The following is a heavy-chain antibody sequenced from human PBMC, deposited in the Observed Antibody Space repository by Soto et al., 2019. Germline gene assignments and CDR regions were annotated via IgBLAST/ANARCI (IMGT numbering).Heavy chain of an antibody. CDR3: ARRRYGSGSYWLDY. CDR2: INHSGST. J-gene: IGHJ4*02. V-gene: IGHV4-34*01. CDR1: GGSFIGYY. Sequence: SETLSLTCAVYGGSFIGYYWSWIRQPPWKGLEWIGEINHSGSTNYNPSLKSRVTISVDTSKNQFSLKLSSVTAADTAVYYCARRRYGSGSYWLDYWGQGTLVTVSS. D-gene: IGHD3-10*01.